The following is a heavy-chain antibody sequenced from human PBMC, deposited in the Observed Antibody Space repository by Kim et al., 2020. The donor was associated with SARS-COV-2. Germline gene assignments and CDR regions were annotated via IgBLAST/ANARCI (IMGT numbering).Heavy chain of an antibody. CDR2: ISGSGGST. Sequence: GGSLRLSCAASGFTFSSYAMSWVRQAPGKGLEWVSAISGSGGSTYYADSVKGRFTISRDNSKNTLYLQMNSLRAEDTAVYYCAKASLNMIVVAPDYWGQGTLVTVSS. CDR3: AKASLNMIVVAPDY. CDR1: GFTFSSYA. J-gene: IGHJ4*02. D-gene: IGHD3-22*01. V-gene: IGHV3-23*01.